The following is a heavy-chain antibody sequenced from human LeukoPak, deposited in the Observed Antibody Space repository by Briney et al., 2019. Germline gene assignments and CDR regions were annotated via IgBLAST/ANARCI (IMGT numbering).Heavy chain of an antibody. Sequence: ASVKVSCKASGYTFTGYYMHWVRQAPGQGLEWMGWINPNSGGTNYAQKFQGRVTMTRDTSISTAYMELSSLRSDDTAVYYCASHTQRRNDLFVGDYWGQGTLVTVSS. V-gene: IGHV1-2*02. CDR3: ASHTQRRNDLFVGDY. J-gene: IGHJ4*02. CDR2: INPNSGGT. D-gene: IGHD2-8*01. CDR1: GYTFTGYY.